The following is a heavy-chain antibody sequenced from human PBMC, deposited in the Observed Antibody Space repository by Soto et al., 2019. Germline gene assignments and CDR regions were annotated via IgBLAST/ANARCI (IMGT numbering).Heavy chain of an antibody. CDR3: ARDYCIGTSCYGGGH. D-gene: IGHD2-2*01. V-gene: IGHV1-3*05. CDR1: GYIFTTYG. CDR2: INTGNGDT. J-gene: IGHJ4*02. Sequence: QVQLVQSGAEEKKPGASVKVSCKASGYIFTTYGIHWVRQAPGQRPEWMGGINTGNGDTKYSQNFQGRVTITRDTAASPAYMELIRLTSEDTAVYYCARDYCIGTSCYGGGHWGQGTLVTVS.